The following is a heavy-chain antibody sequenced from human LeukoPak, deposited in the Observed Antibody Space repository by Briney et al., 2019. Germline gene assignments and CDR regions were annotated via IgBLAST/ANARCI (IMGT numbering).Heavy chain of an antibody. J-gene: IGHJ4*02. V-gene: IGHV5-51*01. CDR3: ASSEGSSWDY. Sequence: GESLKISCKGSGYSFTNYWIAWVRQMPGKGLECMGIIYPGDSDTRYSPSFQGQVTISADKSISTAYLQWSSLKASDTALYYCASSEGSSWDYWGQGTLVTVSS. D-gene: IGHD6-6*01. CDR2: IYPGDSDT. CDR1: GYSFTNYW.